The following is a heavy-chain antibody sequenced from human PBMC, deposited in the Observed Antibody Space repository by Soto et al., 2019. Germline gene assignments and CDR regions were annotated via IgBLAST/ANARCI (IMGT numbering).Heavy chain of an antibody. CDR1: GGPLISYA. V-gene: IGHV1-69*06. CDR3: ARESAAARGVYYFDY. J-gene: IGHJ4*02. D-gene: IGHD2-2*01. CDR2: IIPIFGTA. Sequence: SVKVSCKASGGPLISYAIIWVRRAPGQGLEWMGGIIPIFGTANYAQKFQGRVTITADKSTSTAYMELSSLRSEDTAVYYCARESAAARGVYYFDYWGQGTLVTVSS.